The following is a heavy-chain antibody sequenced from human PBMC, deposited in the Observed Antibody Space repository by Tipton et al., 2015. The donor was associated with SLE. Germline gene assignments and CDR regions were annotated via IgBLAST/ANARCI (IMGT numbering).Heavy chain of an antibody. CDR3: LRGDYGNY. D-gene: IGHD3-16*01. CDR2: IWPYDSDI. J-gene: IGHJ4*02. V-gene: IGHV5-51*03. CDR1: GYSFSNYW. Sequence: VQLVQSGAEVKKPGESLKISCKGSGYSFSNYWIGWVRQMPGKGLEWMGIIWPYDSDIKYNPSFQGQVTISADKSISTAYLQWSSLKASDSAIYYCLRGDYGNYWGQGTLVTVSS.